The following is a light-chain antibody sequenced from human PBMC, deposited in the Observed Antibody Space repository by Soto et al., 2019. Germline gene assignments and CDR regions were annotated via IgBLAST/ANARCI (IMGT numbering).Light chain of an antibody. CDR2: DAS. J-gene: IGKJ3*01. CDR3: QQYDNRPT. V-gene: IGKV1-33*01. CDR1: QDISNY. Sequence: IQMTQSPSSLSASVGDRVTITFQASQDISNYLNWYQQKPGKAPKLLIYDASNLETGVPSRFSGSGSGTDFTFTISSLQPEDIATYYCQQYDNRPTFGPGTKVDTK.